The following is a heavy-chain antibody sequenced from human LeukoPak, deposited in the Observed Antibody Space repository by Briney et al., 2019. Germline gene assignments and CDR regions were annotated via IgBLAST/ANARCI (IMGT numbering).Heavy chain of an antibody. CDR1: GFTFSSYE. CDR3: AKDQDIVVVPAAIWFDP. CDR2: ISSSGSTI. Sequence: GGSLRLSCAASGFTFSSYEMNWVRQAPGKGLEWVSYISSSGSTIYYADSAKGRFTISRDNAKNSLYLQMNSLRAEDTAVYYCAKDQDIVVVPAAIWFDPWGQGTLVTVSS. J-gene: IGHJ5*02. V-gene: IGHV3-48*03. D-gene: IGHD2-2*01.